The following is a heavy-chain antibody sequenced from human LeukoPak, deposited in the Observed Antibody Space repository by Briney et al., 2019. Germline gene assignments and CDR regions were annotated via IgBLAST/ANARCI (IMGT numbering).Heavy chain of an antibody. J-gene: IGHJ4*02. CDR3: ASSITIFGVVTDY. CDR2: IYYSGST. D-gene: IGHD3-3*01. Sequence: SETLSLTCTVSGGSISSYYWSWIRQPPGKGLEWIGSIYYSGSTYYNPSLKSRVTISVDTSKNQFSLKLSSVTAADTAVYYCASSITIFGVVTDYWGQGTLVTVSS. CDR1: GGSISSYY. V-gene: IGHV4-59*12.